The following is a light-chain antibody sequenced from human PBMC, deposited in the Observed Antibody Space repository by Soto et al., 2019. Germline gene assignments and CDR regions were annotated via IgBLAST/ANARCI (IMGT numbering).Light chain of an antibody. J-gene: IGKJ5*01. CDR1: QSLLYNNTYNY. CDR2: FGS. V-gene: IGKV2-28*01. Sequence: EIVMTQSPLTLPVTPGEPASISCRSSQSLLYNNTYNYLDWYVQKPGQSPQILIYFGSNRAPGVPDRCSGSGSGTDFTLKINRVEAEDVGTYYCMQALQSLTFGQGTRLEIQ. CDR3: MQALQSLT.